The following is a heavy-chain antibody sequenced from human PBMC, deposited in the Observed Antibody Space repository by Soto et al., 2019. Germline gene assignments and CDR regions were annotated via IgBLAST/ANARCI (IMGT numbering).Heavy chain of an antibody. CDR1: GFTVSTSG. J-gene: IGHJ4*02. CDR2: ISRDGGTK. Sequence: QVQLVESGGGVVQPGTSLRLSCAVSGFTVSTSGMHWVRQAPGKGLEWVAVISRDGGTKYYADSVKGRFTISRDNSRNTMFLEMSSLRGDDMAVYYCPGEVASGYWGQGTLVTVSS. CDR3: PGEVASGY. D-gene: IGHD3-10*01. V-gene: IGHV3-30*03.